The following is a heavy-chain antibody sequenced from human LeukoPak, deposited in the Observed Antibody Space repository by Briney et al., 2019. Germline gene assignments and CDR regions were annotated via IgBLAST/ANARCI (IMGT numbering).Heavy chain of an antibody. V-gene: IGHV4-31*03. D-gene: IGHD4-23*01. J-gene: IGHJ6*03. CDR1: GGSISSSIYY. CDR2: IYYSGST. CDR3: ARGPSGILVTPLIYYMDV. Sequence: SETLSLTCTVSGGSISSSIYYWGWIRQHPGKGLEWIGYIYYSGSTYYNPSLKSRVTISVDTSKNQFSLKLSSVTAADTAVYYCARGPSGILVTPLIYYMDVWGKGTTVTVSS.